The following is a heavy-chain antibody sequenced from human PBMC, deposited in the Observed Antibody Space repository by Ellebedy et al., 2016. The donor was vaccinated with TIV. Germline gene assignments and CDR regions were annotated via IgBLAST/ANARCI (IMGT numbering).Heavy chain of an antibody. D-gene: IGHD5-12*01. J-gene: IGHJ4*02. V-gene: IGHV3-74*01. CDR1: GFSFSWHW. CDR3: ARDGGGVGLRFPY. CDR2: INNDGTAT. Sequence: GESLKISCAASGFSFSWHWMHWVRQAPGKGLVWVSRINNDGTATTYADSVKGRFTISRDISQNTVYLQMNSLRAEDTAVYYCARDGGGVGLRFPYWGQGTLVTVSS.